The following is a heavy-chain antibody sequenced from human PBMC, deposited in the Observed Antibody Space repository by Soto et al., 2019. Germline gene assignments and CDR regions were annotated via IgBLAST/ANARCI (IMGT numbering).Heavy chain of an antibody. CDR2: IYYSGST. J-gene: IGHJ5*01. V-gene: IGHV4-31*03. CDR1: GDSIRSSSY. Sequence: SETLSLTCTVSGDSIRSSSYWGWIRQPPGKGLEWIGYIYYSGSTYYNPSLKSRVTISVDTSKNQFSLKLSSVTAADTAVYYCARSVFPWGQGTLVTVSS. D-gene: IGHD3-10*02. CDR3: ARSVFP.